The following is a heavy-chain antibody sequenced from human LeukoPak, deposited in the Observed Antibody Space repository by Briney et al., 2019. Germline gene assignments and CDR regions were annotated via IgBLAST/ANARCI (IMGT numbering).Heavy chain of an antibody. V-gene: IGHV3-7*05. CDR1: GFTISNYW. CDR2: IKQDGSEK. D-gene: IGHD2-15*01. CDR3: ASHQEWQLPSAFDI. J-gene: IGHJ3*02. Sequence: GGSLRLSCAASGFTISNYWMSWVRQAPGKGLEWVANIKQDGSEKYYVDSVKGRFTISRDNAKNSLYLQMNSLRAEDTAVYYCASHQEWQLPSAFDIWGQGTMVTVSS.